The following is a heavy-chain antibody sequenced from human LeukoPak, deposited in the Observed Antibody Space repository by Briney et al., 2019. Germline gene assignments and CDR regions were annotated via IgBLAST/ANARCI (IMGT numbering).Heavy chain of an antibody. V-gene: IGHV4-59*01. CDR1: GGSISNDH. CDR2: RHKSGST. CDR3: ARLIGLGEVSPYFDY. Sequence: SQTLSLTCTVSGGSISNDHWTWIRQSPGKSLEWIGCRHKSGSTHYNPSLRSRVTISVDMSKSQFSLKLNSETAPDTAVYYCARLIGLGEVSPYFDYWGQGRLVTVSS. D-gene: IGHD3-16*02. J-gene: IGHJ4*02.